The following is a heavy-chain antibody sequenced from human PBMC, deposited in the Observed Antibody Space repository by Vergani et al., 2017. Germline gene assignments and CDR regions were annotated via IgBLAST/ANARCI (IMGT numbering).Heavy chain of an antibody. V-gene: IGHV2-5*08. CDR1: GFSLSNARMG. CDR2: IYWNDDK. D-gene: IGHD3-3*01. Sequence: QVTLKESGPVLVKPTETLTLTCTVSGFSLSNARMGVSWIRQPPGKALEWLALIYWNDDKRYSPSLKSRLTITKDTSKNQVVLTMTNMDPVDTATYYCARTYYDFWSGYYSGYFDYWGQGTLVTVSS. J-gene: IGHJ4*02. CDR3: ARTYYDFWSGYYSGYFDY.